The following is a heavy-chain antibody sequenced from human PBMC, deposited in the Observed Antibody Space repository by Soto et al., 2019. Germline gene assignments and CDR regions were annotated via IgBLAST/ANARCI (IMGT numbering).Heavy chain of an antibody. CDR3: ARSIVVVTALDY. CDR2: ISAYNGNT. D-gene: IGHD2-21*02. J-gene: IGHJ4*02. V-gene: IGHV1-18*01. CDR1: GYTFTSYG. Sequence: EASVKVSCKASGYTFTSYGISWVRQAPGQGLEWMGWISAYNGNTNYAQKLQGRVTMTTDTSTSTAYMELRSLRSEDTAVYYCARSIVVVTALDYWGQGALVNVSS.